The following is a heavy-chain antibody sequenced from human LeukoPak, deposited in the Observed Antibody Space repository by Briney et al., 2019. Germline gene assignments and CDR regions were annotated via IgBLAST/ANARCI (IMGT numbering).Heavy chain of an antibody. V-gene: IGHV1-2*02. D-gene: IGHD6-13*01. CDR1: ENTFTNYY. CDR3: ARDAGAAAVGDY. CDR2: INPNSGGT. J-gene: IGHJ4*02. Sequence: ASVKVSCKASENTFTNYYMHWVRQAPGQGLEWMGWINPNSGGTNYAQKFQGRVTMTRDTSISTAYMELSRLRSDDTAVYYCARDAGAAAVGDYWGQGTLVTVSS.